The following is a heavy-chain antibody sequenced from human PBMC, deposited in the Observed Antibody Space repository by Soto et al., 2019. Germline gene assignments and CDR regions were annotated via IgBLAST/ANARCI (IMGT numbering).Heavy chain of an antibody. CDR3: ARGHHGTMVRGVIVDY. CDR2: MNPNSGNT. D-gene: IGHD3-10*01. Sequence: GASVKVSCKASGYTFTSYDINWVRQATGQGLEWMGWMNPNSGNTGYAQKFQGRVTMTRNTSISTAYMELSSLRSEDTAVYYCARGHHGTMVRGVIVDYWGQGTLVTVSS. V-gene: IGHV1-8*01. CDR1: GYTFTSYD. J-gene: IGHJ4*02.